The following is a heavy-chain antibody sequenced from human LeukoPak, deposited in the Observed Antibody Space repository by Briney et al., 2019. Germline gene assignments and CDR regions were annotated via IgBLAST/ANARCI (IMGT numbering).Heavy chain of an antibody. D-gene: IGHD2/OR15-2a*01. Sequence: GGSLRVSCAASGFTFSSYSMNWVRQAPGKGLEWVSYISSSSSTIYYADSVRGRFTISRDNGKNSLYLQMNSLRDEDTAVYYCARTSMRAFDTWGQGTMVTVSS. J-gene: IGHJ3*02. CDR1: GFTFSSYS. CDR3: ARTSMRAFDT. V-gene: IGHV3-48*02. CDR2: ISSSSSTI.